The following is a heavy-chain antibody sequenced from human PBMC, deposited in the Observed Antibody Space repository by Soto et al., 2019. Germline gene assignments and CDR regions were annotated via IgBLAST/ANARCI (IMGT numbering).Heavy chain of an antibody. V-gene: IGHV3-23*01. Sequence: EVQLLESGGGLVQPGGSLRLSCEASGFTFNYYGLRWVRQAPGKGLEWVSAISGGSDSTSYAGSVKGRFTISKDNSRNTVYLQMNSLRAEDTAVYYCAKDLYGSGWDGFDYWGQGTLVTVSS. J-gene: IGHJ4*02. CDR2: ISGGSDST. CDR1: GFTFNYYG. D-gene: IGHD6-19*01. CDR3: AKDLYGSGWDGFDY.